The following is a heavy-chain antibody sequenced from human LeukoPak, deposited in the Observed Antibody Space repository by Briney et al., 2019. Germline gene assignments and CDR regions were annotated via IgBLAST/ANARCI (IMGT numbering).Heavy chain of an antibody. D-gene: IGHD1-26*01. CDR2: IYHSGST. V-gene: IGHV4-38-2*02. CDR1: GYSISSGYY. J-gene: IGHJ4*02. Sequence: PSETLSLTCTVSGYSISSGYYWGWIRQPPGKGLEWIGSIYHSGSTYYNPSLKSRVTISVDTSKNQFSLKLSSVTAADTAVYYCARGDLVGATTGYFDYWGQGTLVTVSS. CDR3: ARGDLVGATTGYFDY.